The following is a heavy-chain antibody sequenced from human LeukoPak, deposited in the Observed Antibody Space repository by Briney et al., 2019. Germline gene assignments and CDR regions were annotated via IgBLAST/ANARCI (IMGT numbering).Heavy chain of an antibody. CDR3: ARDRNLYYYDSSGYTN. J-gene: IGHJ4*02. CDR1: GYTFTSYG. D-gene: IGHD3-22*01. CDR2: ISAYNGNT. V-gene: IGHV1-18*01. Sequence: ASVKVSCKASGYTFTSYGISWVRQAPGQGLEWMGWISAYNGNTNYAQKLQGRVTMTTDTPTSTAYMELRSLRSDDTAVYYCARDRNLYYYDSSGYTNWGQGTLVTVSS.